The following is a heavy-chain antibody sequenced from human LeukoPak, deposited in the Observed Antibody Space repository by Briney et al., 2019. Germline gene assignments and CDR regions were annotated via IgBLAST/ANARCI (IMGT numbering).Heavy chain of an antibody. CDR3: ARDGPRGYSYGYVWYYFDY. Sequence: RSSETLSLTCTVSGGSISSYYWSWIRQPPGKGLEWIGYIYYSGSTNYNPSLKSRVTISVDTSKNQFSLKLSSVTAADTAVYYCARDGPRGYSYGYVWYYFDYWGQGTLVTVSS. CDR2: IYYSGST. V-gene: IGHV4-59*01. J-gene: IGHJ4*02. D-gene: IGHD5-18*01. CDR1: GGSISSYY.